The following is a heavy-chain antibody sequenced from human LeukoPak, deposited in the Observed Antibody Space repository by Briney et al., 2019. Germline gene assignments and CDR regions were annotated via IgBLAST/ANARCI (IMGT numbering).Heavy chain of an antibody. J-gene: IGHJ3*02. CDR3: AKARSGGSWTFDI. V-gene: IGHV3-30*02. CDR1: GFTFSSYG. Sequence: GGSLSLSCAASGFTFSSYGMSWVRQAPAKGLEGVAFIPSDGNNKQYAESVKGRVTIFRDNSKNTLYLQMNSLVTEDTAVYYCAKARSGGSWTFDIWGQGTMVIVSS. CDR2: IPSDGNNK. D-gene: IGHD2-15*01.